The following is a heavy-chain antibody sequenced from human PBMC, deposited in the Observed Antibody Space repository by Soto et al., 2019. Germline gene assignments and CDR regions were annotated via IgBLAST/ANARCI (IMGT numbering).Heavy chain of an antibody. D-gene: IGHD3-3*01. CDR2: ISYDGSNK. V-gene: IGHV3-30*18. CDR3: AKDINLYDFWSGYSVEFHYYGMDV. CDR1: GFTFSSYG. J-gene: IGHJ6*02. Sequence: GGSLRLSCAASGFTFSSYGMHWVRQAPGKGLEWVAVISYDGSNKYYADSVKGRFTISRDNSKNTLYLQMNSLRAEDTAVYYCAKDINLYDFWSGYSVEFHYYGMDVWGQGTTVTVSS.